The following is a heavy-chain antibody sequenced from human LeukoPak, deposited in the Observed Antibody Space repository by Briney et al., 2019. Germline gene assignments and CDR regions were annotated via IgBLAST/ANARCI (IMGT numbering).Heavy chain of an antibody. D-gene: IGHD1-26*01. Sequence: GGSLRLSCAASGFTFDDYAMHWVRQAPGKGLEWVSLISWDGGSTYYADSVKGRFTISRDNSKNSLYLQMNSLRAEDTALYYCAKDSGSYDLGGDAFDIWGQGTMVTVSS. CDR2: ISWDGGST. J-gene: IGHJ3*02. CDR1: GFTFDDYA. CDR3: AKDSGSYDLGGDAFDI. V-gene: IGHV3-43D*03.